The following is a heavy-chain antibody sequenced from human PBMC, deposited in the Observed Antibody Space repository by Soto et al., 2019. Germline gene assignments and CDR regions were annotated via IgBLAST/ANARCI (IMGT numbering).Heavy chain of an antibody. J-gene: IGHJ4*02. CDR1: GYTFTSYG. Sequence: QVQLVQSGAEVKKPGASVKVSCKASGYTFTSYGISRVRQAPGQGLEWMGWISAYNGNTKYVQKFQGRVTMTTDTATSTAYMELRSLRSDDTAVYYCARDAAAGLNDYWGQGTLVTVSS. CDR2: ISAYNGNT. D-gene: IGHD6-13*01. V-gene: IGHV1-18*01. CDR3: ARDAAAGLNDY.